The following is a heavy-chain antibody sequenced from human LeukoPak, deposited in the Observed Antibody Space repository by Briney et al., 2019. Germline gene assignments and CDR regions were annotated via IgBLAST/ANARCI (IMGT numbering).Heavy chain of an antibody. Sequence: PGGSLRLSCAVSGFNVNNNYMSWVRQAPGKGLEWVSVIYSGGSTYYADSVKGRFTISRDNSKNALYLQMNSLKAEDTAGYYCARGASLYSSGWYYAYWGQGTLVTVSS. CDR2: IYSGGST. D-gene: IGHD6-19*01. CDR3: ARGASLYSSGWYYAY. CDR1: GFNVNNNY. V-gene: IGHV3-66*02. J-gene: IGHJ4*02.